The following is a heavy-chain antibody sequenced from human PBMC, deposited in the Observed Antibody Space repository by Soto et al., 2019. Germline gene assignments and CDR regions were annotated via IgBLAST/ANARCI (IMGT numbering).Heavy chain of an antibody. CDR1: GFTFSSYS. J-gene: IGHJ6*02. V-gene: IGHV3-21*01. D-gene: IGHD2-2*01. Sequence: GGSLRLSCAASGFTFSSYSMNWVRQAPGKGLEWVSSISSSSSYIYYADSVKGRFTISRDNAKNSLYLQMNSLRAEDTAVYYCASKTAAIPENYYYYGMDGWGQGTTVTVSS. CDR2: ISSSSSYI. CDR3: ASKTAAIPENYYYYGMDG.